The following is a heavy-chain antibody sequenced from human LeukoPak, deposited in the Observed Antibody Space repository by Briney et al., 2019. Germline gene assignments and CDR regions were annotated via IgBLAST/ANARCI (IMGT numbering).Heavy chain of an antibody. CDR3: ARGYGSGWYGYFDY. J-gene: IGHJ4*02. V-gene: IGHV3-21*01. CDR2: ITSTSSYI. D-gene: IGHD6-19*01. Sequence: PGGSLRLSCAASGFTYSSYSMHWVRQAPGKGLEWVSSITSTSSYIYYADSLKGRFTVSRDNAKNSLYLQMNSLRAEDTAIYYCARGYGSGWYGYFDYWGQGSLVTVSS. CDR1: GFTYSSYS.